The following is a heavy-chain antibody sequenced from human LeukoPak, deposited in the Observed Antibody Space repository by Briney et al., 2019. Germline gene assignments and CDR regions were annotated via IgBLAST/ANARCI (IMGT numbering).Heavy chain of an antibody. Sequence: GGSLRLSCAASGFTFSSYAMSCVRQAPGKGLEWVSAISGSGGSTYYADSVKGRFTISRDNSKNTLYLQMNSLRAEDTAVYYCAKEARGVVVIQYYFDYWGQGTLVTVSS. D-gene: IGHD3-22*01. CDR1: GFTFSSYA. V-gene: IGHV3-23*01. CDR2: ISGSGGST. J-gene: IGHJ4*02. CDR3: AKEARGVVVIQYYFDY.